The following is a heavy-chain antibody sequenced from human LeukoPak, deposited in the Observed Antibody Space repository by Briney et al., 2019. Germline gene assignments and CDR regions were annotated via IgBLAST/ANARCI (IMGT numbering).Heavy chain of an antibody. CDR1: GYTFTGYY. Sequence: ASVKVSCKASGYTFTGYYMHWVRQAPGQGLEWMGWINPNSGGTNYAQKFQGRVTMTRDTSISTAYMELSRLRSDDTAVYYCARASSGWYHRFDYWGQGTLITVSS. CDR2: INPNSGGT. J-gene: IGHJ4*02. CDR3: ARASSGWYHRFDY. D-gene: IGHD6-19*01. V-gene: IGHV1-2*02.